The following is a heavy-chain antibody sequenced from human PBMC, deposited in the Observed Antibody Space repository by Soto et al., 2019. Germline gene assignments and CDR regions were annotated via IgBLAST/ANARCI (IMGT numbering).Heavy chain of an antibody. D-gene: IGHD6-19*01. CDR1: GYSFTSYW. J-gene: IGHJ5*02. CDR2: IYPGDSDT. CDR3: ARHLFYSSGRWWWFDP. V-gene: IGHV5-51*01. Sequence: GESLKISCKGSGYSFTSYWIGWVRQMPGKGLEWMGIIYPGDSDTRYSPSFQGQVTISADKSISTAYLQWSSLKASDTAMYYCARHLFYSSGRWWWFDPWGQGTLVTVSS.